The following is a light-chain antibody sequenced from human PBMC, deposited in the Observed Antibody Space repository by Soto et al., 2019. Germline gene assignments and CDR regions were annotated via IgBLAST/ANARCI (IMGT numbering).Light chain of an antibody. CDR1: QSLNRN. CDR2: VAS. CDR3: HHYNGCPHSFT. J-gene: IGKJ3*01. Sequence: EILMTQSPATLYVSPGERGTLSCRASQSLNRNLAWYQQKPGQAPRLIIYVASTRASGIPAGFIVSGSGTEFTLNISSLRSEDFSLYYCHHYNGCPHSFTFGPG. V-gene: IGKV3D-15*01.